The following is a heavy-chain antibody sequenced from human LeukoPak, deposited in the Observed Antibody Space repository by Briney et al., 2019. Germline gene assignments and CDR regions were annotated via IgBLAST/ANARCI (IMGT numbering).Heavy chain of an antibody. CDR2: ISYDGSNK. V-gene: IGHV3-30-3*01. J-gene: IGHJ4*02. D-gene: IGHD2-21*02. CDR3: ARVGVATGTFDY. CDR1: GFTFSSYA. Sequence: GRSLRLSCAASGFTFSSYAMHWVRQAPGKGLEWVAVISYDGSNKYYADSVKGRFTISRDNSKNTLYLQMNSLRAEDTAVYYCARVGVATGTFDYWGQGTLVTVSS.